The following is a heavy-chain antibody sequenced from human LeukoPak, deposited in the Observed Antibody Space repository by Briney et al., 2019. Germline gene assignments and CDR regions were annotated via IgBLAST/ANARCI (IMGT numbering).Heavy chain of an antibody. J-gene: IGHJ6*03. V-gene: IGHV1-46*01. D-gene: IGHD6-13*01. CDR1: GYTFTSYY. Sequence: ASVKVSCKASGYTFTSYYMHWVRQAPGQGLEWMGIINPSGGSTSYAQKFQGRVTMTRDMSTGTVYMELSSLRSEDTAVYYCARDKENQLVLGNYYYYYYMDVWGKGTTVTVSS. CDR2: INPSGGST. CDR3: ARDKENQLVLGNYYYYYYMDV.